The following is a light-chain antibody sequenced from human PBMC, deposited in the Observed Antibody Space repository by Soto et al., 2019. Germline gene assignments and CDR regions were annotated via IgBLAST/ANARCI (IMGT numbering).Light chain of an antibody. Sequence: EVVMTQSPATLSVSPGERATLSCRASQSVNSNLAWYQQKPGQAPRLLIYGASTRATGIPARFSGSGSGTEFTLTISSLQSEDFALYYCQQYNNWPRAFGQGTNVEIK. J-gene: IGKJ1*01. V-gene: IGKV3-15*01. CDR2: GAS. CDR3: QQYNNWPRA. CDR1: QSVNSN.